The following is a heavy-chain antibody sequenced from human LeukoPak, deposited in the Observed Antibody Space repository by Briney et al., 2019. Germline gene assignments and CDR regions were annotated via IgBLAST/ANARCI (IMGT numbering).Heavy chain of an antibody. CDR2: ISSSSSYI. J-gene: IGHJ4*02. CDR1: GFTFSSYS. CDR3: ARGEVDYYDSKPPCF. Sequence: GGSLRLSCAASGFTFSSYSMNWVRQAPGKGLEWVSSISSSSSYIYYADSVKGRFTISRDNAKNSLYLQMNSLRAEDTAVYYCARGEVDYYDSKPPCFWGQGTLVTVS. V-gene: IGHV3-21*01. D-gene: IGHD3-22*01.